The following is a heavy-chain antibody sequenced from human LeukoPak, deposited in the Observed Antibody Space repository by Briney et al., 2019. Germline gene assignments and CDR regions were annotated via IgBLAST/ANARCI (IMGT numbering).Heavy chain of an antibody. CDR2: ISSSGSTI. Sequence: GGSLRLSCAASGFTFSDYYMTWIRQAPGKGLEWVSYISSSGSTIYYADSVKGRFTISRDNAKNSLYLQMHSLGADDTAVYYCARDGGVAAIDFWGQGTLVTVSS. D-gene: IGHD2-15*01. CDR1: GFTFSDYY. CDR3: ARDGGVAAIDF. J-gene: IGHJ4*02. V-gene: IGHV3-11*01.